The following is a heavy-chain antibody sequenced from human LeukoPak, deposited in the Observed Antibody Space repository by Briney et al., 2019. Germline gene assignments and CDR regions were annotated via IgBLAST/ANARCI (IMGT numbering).Heavy chain of an antibody. D-gene: IGHD2-2*01. CDR3: ARGPSNRYCSSTSCYPPFFY. Sequence: PGGSLRLSCAASGFTFSSYSMNWVRQAPGKGLEWVSYLSSSSSTIYYADSVKGRFTISRDNAKNSLYLQMNSLRAEDTAVYYCARGPSNRYCSSTSCYPPFFYWGQGTLVTVSS. CDR2: LSSSSSTI. V-gene: IGHV3-48*01. CDR1: GFTFSSYS. J-gene: IGHJ4*02.